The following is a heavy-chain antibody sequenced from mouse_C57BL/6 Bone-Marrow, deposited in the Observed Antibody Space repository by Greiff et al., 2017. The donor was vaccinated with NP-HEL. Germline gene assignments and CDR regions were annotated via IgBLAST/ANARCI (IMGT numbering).Heavy chain of an antibody. Sequence: QVQLQQPGAELVKPGASVKLSCKASGYTFTSYWMQWVKQRPGQGLEWIGEIDPSDSYTNYNQKFKGKATLTVDTSSSTAYMQLSSLTSEDSAVYYCAREGTLLTPVYAMDYWGQGTSVTVSS. CDR1: GYTFTSYW. V-gene: IGHV1-50*01. D-gene: IGHD2-1*01. J-gene: IGHJ4*01. CDR2: IDPSDSYT. CDR3: AREGTLLTPVYAMDY.